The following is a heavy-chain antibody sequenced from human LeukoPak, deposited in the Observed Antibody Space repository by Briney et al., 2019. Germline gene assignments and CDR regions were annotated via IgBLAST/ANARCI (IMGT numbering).Heavy chain of an antibody. J-gene: IGHJ3*02. CDR1: GGSISSSSYY. CDR2: INSDGSST. Sequence: ETLSLTCTVSGGSISSSSYYWGWIRQPPGKGLVWVSRINSDGSSTSYADSVEGRFTISRDNAKNTLYVQMNSLRAEDTAVYYCSTGSGHAFDIWGRGTMVTVSS. D-gene: IGHD3-10*01. V-gene: IGHV3-74*01. CDR3: STGSGHAFDI.